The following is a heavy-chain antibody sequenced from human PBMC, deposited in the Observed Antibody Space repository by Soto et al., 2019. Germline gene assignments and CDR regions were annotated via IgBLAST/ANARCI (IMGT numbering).Heavy chain of an antibody. D-gene: IGHD2-15*01. V-gene: IGHV4-4*02. CDR2: VYHTGST. CDR1: GGSISSTNW. J-gene: IGHJ1*01. CDR3: ATLPPRIVVVVLPIPS. Sequence: QVQLQQSGPRLARPSGTLSLTCVVSGGSISSTNWWTWVRQTPGKGLEWIGEVYHTGSTKYNPSLKSQLTIALARSKNQCSLNLQSVTPADTAVYYCATLPPRIVVVVLPIPSWGQGTLVTVSS.